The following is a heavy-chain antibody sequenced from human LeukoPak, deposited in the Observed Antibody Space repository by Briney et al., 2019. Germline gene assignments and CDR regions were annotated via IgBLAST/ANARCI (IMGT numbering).Heavy chain of an antibody. Sequence: SVKVSCKASGGTFSSYAISWVRQAPGQGLEWMGGIIPIFGTANYAQKFQGRVTITADESTSTAYMELSSLRSEDTAVYYCASVLNWNYWWFDPWGQGTLVTVSS. CDR1: GGTFSSYA. J-gene: IGHJ5*02. V-gene: IGHV1-69*13. D-gene: IGHD1-7*01. CDR2: IIPIFGTA. CDR3: ASVLNWNYWWFDP.